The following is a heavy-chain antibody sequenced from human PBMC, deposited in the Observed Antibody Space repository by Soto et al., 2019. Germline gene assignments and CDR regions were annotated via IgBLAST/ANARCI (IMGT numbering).Heavy chain of an antibody. CDR1: GFTFSDYA. Sequence: EVQLLESGGGVVQPGGSLRLSCVASGFTFSDYAMSWVRHVPGKGLEWVSAITDSGVSTYYADSVKGRFTISRDNSKNTLSLQINSLSVEDTAIYFCAKISSAHYYYYVMGVWGQATTVTVSS. CDR3: AKISSAHYYYYVMGV. CDR2: ITDSGVST. J-gene: IGHJ6*02. D-gene: IGHD3-22*01. V-gene: IGHV3-23*01.